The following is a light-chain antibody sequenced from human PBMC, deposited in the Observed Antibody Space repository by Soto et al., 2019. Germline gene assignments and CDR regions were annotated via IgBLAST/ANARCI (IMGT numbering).Light chain of an antibody. CDR2: KVN. CDR3: CSYVDTGTVQ. J-gene: IGLJ2*01. Sequence: QSALTQPASVSGSPGQSITISCTGTSSDVGNYDLVSWYQQNPGKAPKLIIYKVNQRPSGVSDRVSGSKSGNTASLTISGLQAEDEADYSCCSYVDTGTVQFGGGTKLTVL. V-gene: IGLV2-23*01. CDR1: SSDVGNYDL.